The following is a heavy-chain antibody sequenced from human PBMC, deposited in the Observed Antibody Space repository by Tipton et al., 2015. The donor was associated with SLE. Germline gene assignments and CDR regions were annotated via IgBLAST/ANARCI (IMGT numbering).Heavy chain of an antibody. CDR2: LSYGGST. J-gene: IGHJ4*02. CDR3: AKSSAVAGRGGDS. V-gene: IGHV4-39*07. Sequence: TLSLTCTVSGDSIRSSAYSWAWIRQPPGRGLEWIGSLSYGGSTYYNPSLQSRVTISVDTSNNQFSLQLTSVTAADTALYYCAKSSAVAGRGGDSWGQGTLVTVSS. D-gene: IGHD6-19*01. CDR1: GDSIRSSAYS.